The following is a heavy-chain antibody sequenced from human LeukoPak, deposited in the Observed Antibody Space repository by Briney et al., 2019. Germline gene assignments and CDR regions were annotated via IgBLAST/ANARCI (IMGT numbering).Heavy chain of an antibody. V-gene: IGHV3-23*01. CDR1: GFTFSSYA. D-gene: IGHD2-8*01. J-gene: IGHJ4*02. CDR2: ISGSGGST. Sequence: GGSPRLSCAASGFTFSSYAMSWVRQAPGKGLEWVSAISGSGGSTYYADSVKGRFTISRDNSKNTLYLQMNSLRAEDTAVYYCAKPTYLVYAPDYWGQGTLVTVSS. CDR3: AKPTYLVYAPDY.